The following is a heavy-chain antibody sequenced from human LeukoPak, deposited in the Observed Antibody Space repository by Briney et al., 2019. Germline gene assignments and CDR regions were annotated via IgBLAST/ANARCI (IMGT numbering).Heavy chain of an antibody. CDR2: ISGSGGST. V-gene: IGHV3-23*01. J-gene: IGHJ5*02. Sequence: GGSRRLSCAASGFTFSSYAMSWVRQAPGKGLEWVSAISGSGGSTYYADSVKGRFTISRDNSKNTLYLQMNSLRAEDTAVYYCAKEGADIVVVPAAENWFDPWGQGTLVTVSS. CDR1: GFTFSSYA. CDR3: AKEGADIVVVPAAENWFDP. D-gene: IGHD2-2*01.